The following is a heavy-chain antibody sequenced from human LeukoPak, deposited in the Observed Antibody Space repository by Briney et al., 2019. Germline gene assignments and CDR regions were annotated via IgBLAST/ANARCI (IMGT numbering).Heavy chain of an antibody. V-gene: IGHV3-21*01. D-gene: IGHD6-19*01. CDR3: ARGRSSGWWRGAFDI. Sequence: GGSLRLSCAASGFTFSSYDMTWVRQAPGRGLEWVSSIRPSGDNTYYGDSVKGRFTISRDNAKNSLYLHMNSLRAEDTAVYYCARGRSSGWWRGAFDIWGQGTMVTVSS. CDR1: GFTFSSYD. CDR2: IRPSGDNT. J-gene: IGHJ3*02.